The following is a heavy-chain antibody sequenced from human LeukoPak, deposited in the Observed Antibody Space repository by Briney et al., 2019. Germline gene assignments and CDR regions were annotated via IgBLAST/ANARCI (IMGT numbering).Heavy chain of an antibody. J-gene: IGHJ4*02. CDR2: TNSDGSST. D-gene: IGHD3/OR15-3a*01. V-gene: IGHV3-74*01. CDR3: AKGWTSIKYDS. CDR1: GFTFSNYW. Sequence: PGGSLRLSCAASGFTFSNYWMHWARQAPGKGLVWVSRTNSDGSSTTYADSLKGRFTISRDNAKNTLYLQMNSLKAEDTAVYYCAKGWTSIKYDSWGQGTLVTVSS.